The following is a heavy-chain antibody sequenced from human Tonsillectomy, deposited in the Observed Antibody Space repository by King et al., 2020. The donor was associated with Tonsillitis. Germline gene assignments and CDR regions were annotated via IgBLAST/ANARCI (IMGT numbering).Heavy chain of an antibody. CDR1: GSSISSSSYY. D-gene: IGHD6-19*01. J-gene: IGHJ4*02. CDR2: IYYSGSN. Sequence: QLQESGPGLVKPSETLSLTCNVSGSSISSSSYYWGWIRQPPGKGLEWIGRIYYSGSNYYNPSLKSRVTISVDTSKNQFSLKLSSVTAADTAVYYCASQDSSGCFDYGGQGTLVTVSS. V-gene: IGHV4-39*07. CDR3: ASQDSSGCFDY.